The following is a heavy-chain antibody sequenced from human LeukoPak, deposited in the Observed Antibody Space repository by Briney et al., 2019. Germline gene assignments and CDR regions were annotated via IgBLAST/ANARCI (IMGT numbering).Heavy chain of an antibody. CDR3: ASYGSYYDSRYVFDI. CDR2: IDSDGGST. D-gene: IGHD1-26*01. J-gene: IGHJ3*02. V-gene: IGHV3-74*01. CDR1: GFTFSRYW. Sequence: GGSLRLSCAASGFTFSRYWMHWVRRAPGKGLVWVSRIDSDGGSTSYADSVKGRFTISRDNAKNTLYLQMNSLRAEDTAVYYCASYGSYYDSRYVFDIWGQGTMVTVSS.